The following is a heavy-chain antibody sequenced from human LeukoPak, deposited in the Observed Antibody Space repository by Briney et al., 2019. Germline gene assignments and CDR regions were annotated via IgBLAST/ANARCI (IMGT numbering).Heavy chain of an antibody. D-gene: IGHD2-2*01. J-gene: IGHJ3*02. CDR1: GGSISSGGYY. Sequence: SETLSLTCTVSGGSISSGGYYWSWIRQPPGKGLEWIGYIYHSGSTYYNPSLKSRVTISVDRSKNQFSLKLSSVTAADTAVYYCARDIKYSSDCSSTSCLGAFDIWGQGTIVTVSS. CDR2: IYHSGST. V-gene: IGHV4-30-2*01. CDR3: ARDIKYSSDCSSTSCLGAFDI.